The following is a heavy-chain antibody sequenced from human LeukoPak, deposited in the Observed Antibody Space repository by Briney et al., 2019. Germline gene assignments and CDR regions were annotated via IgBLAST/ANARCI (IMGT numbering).Heavy chain of an antibody. D-gene: IGHD5-24*01. Sequence: GGSLRLSCAASEFTFSSYNMNWVRQAPGKGLEWVSSISSSSSYIYYADSVQGRFTISRDNAKNSLYLQMNSLRAEDTAVYYCARDVGRDGYTDGYFDYWGQGTLVTVSS. CDR1: EFTFSSYN. V-gene: IGHV3-21*04. CDR3: ARDVGRDGYTDGYFDY. J-gene: IGHJ4*02. CDR2: ISSSSSYI.